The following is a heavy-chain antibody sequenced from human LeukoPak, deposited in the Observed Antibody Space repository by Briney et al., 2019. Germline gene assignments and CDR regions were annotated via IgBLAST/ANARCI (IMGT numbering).Heavy chain of an antibody. J-gene: IGHJ4*02. V-gene: IGHV3-21*06. CDR1: GFTFSIYS. CDR2: INSGSTHF. Sequence: PGESLRLSCAASGFTFSIYSMNWVRQAPGKGLEWVSSINSGSTHFYYADSVRGRFTISRDNTRNSLFLQMNSLRAEDTAVYYCARGGLEPVDCWGQGTLVTVSS. D-gene: IGHD1-1*01. CDR3: ARGGLEPVDC.